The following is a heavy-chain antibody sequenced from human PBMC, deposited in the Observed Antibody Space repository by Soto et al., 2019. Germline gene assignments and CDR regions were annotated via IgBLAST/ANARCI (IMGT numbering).Heavy chain of an antibody. CDR2: IYYSGST. CDR1: GGSISSYY. CDR3: ARTHYDILTGIPLAY. V-gene: IGHV4-59*01. Sequence: SETLSLTCTVSGGSISSYYWSWIRQPPGKGLEWIGYIYYSGSTNYNPSLKSRVTISVDTSKNQFSLKLSSVTAADTAVYYCARTHYDILTGIPLAYWAQGTLVTVSS. J-gene: IGHJ4*02. D-gene: IGHD3-9*01.